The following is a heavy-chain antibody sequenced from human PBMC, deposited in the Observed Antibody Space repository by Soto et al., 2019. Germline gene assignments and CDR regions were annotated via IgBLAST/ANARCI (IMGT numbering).Heavy chain of an antibody. CDR1: GDSIGSSKYY. Sequence: PSETLSLTCNVSGDSIGSSKYYWGWIRQPPGKGLEWIGTIYYSGSIYYNPSLKSRVTISIDTSKNHFSLKLSSVTAADTAVYYCAKGSGSSCYSPFDYWGQGNQVNVPS. D-gene: IGHD3-22*01. CDR2: IYYSGSI. CDR3: AKGSGSSCYSPFDY. V-gene: IGHV4-39*02. J-gene: IGHJ4*02.